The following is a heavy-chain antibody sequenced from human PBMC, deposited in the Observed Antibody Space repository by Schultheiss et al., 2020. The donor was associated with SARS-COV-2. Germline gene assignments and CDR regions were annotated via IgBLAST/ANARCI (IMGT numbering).Heavy chain of an antibody. V-gene: IGHV4-59*01. CDR1: GDSISHYH. CDR3: ARVDLETALVGGLDV. D-gene: IGHD5-18*01. CDR2: IYQSGST. J-gene: IGHJ6*02. Sequence: SETLSLTCSVSGDSISHYHWSWIRQPPGEGLEWIGYIYQSGSTNYNPSLKSRVTISVDTSKNQFSLKLSSVTAADTAVYYCARVDLETALVGGLDVWGQGSTVTVSS.